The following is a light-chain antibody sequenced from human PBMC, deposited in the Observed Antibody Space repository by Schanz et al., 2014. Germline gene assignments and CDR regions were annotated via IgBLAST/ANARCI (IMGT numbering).Light chain of an antibody. CDR1: QRVNTNF. J-gene: IGKJ1*01. CDR2: SAS. Sequence: EIVLTQSPGALSLSPGERATFSCRASQRVNTNFLAWYQQKPGQAPRLLIYSASRRATGIPDRFSGSGSGTDFTLTISRLEPEDFAVYYCQQYGSTPGTFGQGTKVEIK. CDR3: QQYGSTPGT. V-gene: IGKV3-20*01.